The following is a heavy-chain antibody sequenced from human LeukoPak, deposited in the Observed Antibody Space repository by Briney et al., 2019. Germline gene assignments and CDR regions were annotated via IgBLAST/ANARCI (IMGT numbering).Heavy chain of an antibody. CDR3: AKDLTVTRYYYYGMDV. CDR1: GFTFSSYA. CDR2: ISGSGGST. J-gene: IGHJ6*02. V-gene: IGHV3-23*01. Sequence: GGSLRLSCAASGFTFSSYAMSWVRQAPGKGLEWVPAISGSGGSTYYADSVKGRFTISRDNSKNTLYLQMNSLRAEDTAVYYCAKDLTVTRYYYYGMDVWGQGTTVTVSS. D-gene: IGHD4-17*01.